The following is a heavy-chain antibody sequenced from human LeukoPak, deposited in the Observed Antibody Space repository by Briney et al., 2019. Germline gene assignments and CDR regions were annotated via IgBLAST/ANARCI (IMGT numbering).Heavy chain of an antibody. CDR1: GYTFTSYA. CDR2: INAGNGNT. J-gene: IGHJ4*02. CDR3: ARDAASYYYVWGTYFDY. V-gene: IGHV1-3*01. D-gene: IGHD3-16*01. Sequence: ASVKVSCKASGYTFTSYAMNWVRHPPGPRLEWMGWINAGNGNTKYSQKFQGRVTITRDTSASTAYMELSSLRSEDTAVYCCARDAASYYYVWGTYFDYWGRGTLVTVSS.